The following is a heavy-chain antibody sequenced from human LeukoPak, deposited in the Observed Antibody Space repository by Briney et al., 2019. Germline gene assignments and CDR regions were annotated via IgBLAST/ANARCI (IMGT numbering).Heavy chain of an antibody. V-gene: IGHV4-34*01. CDR2: INHSGST. CDR1: GGSFSGYY. Sequence: SETLSLTCAVYGGSFSGYYWSWIRQPPGKGLEWIGEINHSGSTNYNPSLKSRVTISVDTSKNQFSLKLSSVTAADTAVYYCAGRRIGWGSGYGYYFDYWGQGTLVTVSS. D-gene: IGHD3-22*01. J-gene: IGHJ4*02. CDR3: AGRRIGWGSGYGYYFDY.